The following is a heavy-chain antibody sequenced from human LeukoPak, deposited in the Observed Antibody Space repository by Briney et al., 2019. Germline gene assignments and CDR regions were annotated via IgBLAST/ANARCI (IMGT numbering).Heavy chain of an antibody. CDR1: GYTLTELP. J-gene: IGHJ4*02. CDR3: ATGTSGSYYVGIVRPIDY. CDR2: FDPDDGET. V-gene: IGHV1-24*01. Sequence: GASVKVSCKVSGYTLTELPIHWVRQAPGKGLEWMGGFDPDDGETVYAQMFQGRVTMTEDTSSVTASMELSSLRSEDTAVYYCATGTSGSYYVGIVRPIDYWGQGTLVTVSS. D-gene: IGHD1-26*01.